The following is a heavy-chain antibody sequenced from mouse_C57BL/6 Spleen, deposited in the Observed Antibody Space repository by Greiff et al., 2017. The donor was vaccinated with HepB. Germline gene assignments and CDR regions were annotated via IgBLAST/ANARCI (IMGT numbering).Heavy chain of an antibody. Sequence: EVKLVESGGGLVKPGGSLKLSCAASGFTFSDYGMHWVRQAPEKGLEWVAYISSGSSTIYYADTVKGRFTISRDNATNTLFLHMTSLRSEDTAMYYCARTGAMDYLGQGTSVTVSS. CDR1: GFTFSDYG. CDR2: ISSGSSTI. J-gene: IGHJ4*01. V-gene: IGHV5-17*01. CDR3: ARTGAMDY.